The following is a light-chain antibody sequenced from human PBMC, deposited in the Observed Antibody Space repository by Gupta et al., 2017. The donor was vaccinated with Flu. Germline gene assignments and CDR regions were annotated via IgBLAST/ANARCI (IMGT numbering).Light chain of an antibody. CDR1: QTISSSY. Sequence: EIVLTQSPGTLSLSPGEGATLSCRASQTISSSYLAWYQQKPGQAPRLLIYGASSRATGIPDRFSGSGSGTDFTFTISRLEPEDFAVYYCQQYGSSPLTFGQGTKVEIK. J-gene: IGKJ1*01. CDR3: QQYGSSPLT. CDR2: GAS. V-gene: IGKV3-20*01.